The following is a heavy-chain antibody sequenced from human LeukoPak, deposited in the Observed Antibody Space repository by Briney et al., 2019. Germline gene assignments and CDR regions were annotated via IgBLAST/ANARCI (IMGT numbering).Heavy chain of an antibody. Sequence: PGGSLRLPCAASRFTFSSYAMSWVRQAPGKGLEWVSAISGSGDNTYYADSVKGRFTISRDNSKKTLYLQMSSLRGEDTAVYFCAKDLDYGYDYWGPGTLVTVSS. V-gene: IGHV3-23*01. CDR2: ISGSGDNT. CDR3: AKDLDYGYDY. D-gene: IGHD4-17*01. CDR1: RFTFSSYA. J-gene: IGHJ4*02.